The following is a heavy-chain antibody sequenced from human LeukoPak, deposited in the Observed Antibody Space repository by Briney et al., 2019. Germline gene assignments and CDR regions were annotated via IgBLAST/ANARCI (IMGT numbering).Heavy chain of an antibody. V-gene: IGHV4-31*03. Sequence: PSQTLSLTCTVSGGSISSGGYYWSWIRQHPGKGLEWIGYIYYSGSTYYNPSLMSRVTISVDTSKNQFSLKLSSVTAADTAVYYCARLPAPQAAFDIWGQGTMVTVSS. CDR1: GGSISSGGYY. CDR3: ARLPAPQAAFDI. J-gene: IGHJ3*02. CDR2: IYYSGST.